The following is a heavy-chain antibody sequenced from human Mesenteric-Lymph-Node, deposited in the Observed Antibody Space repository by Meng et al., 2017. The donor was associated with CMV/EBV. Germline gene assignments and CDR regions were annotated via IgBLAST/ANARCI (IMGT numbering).Heavy chain of an antibody. CDR2: INHSGST. J-gene: IGHJ4*02. CDR1: GGSISSYY. CDR3: ARAGDFWSGYSNERIDY. D-gene: IGHD3-3*01. Sequence: SETLSLTCTVSGGSISSYYWSWIRQPPGKGLEWIGEINHSGSTNYNPSLKSRVTISVDTSKNQFSLKLSSVTAADTAVYYCARAGDFWSGYSNERIDYWGQGTLVTVSS. V-gene: IGHV4-34*01.